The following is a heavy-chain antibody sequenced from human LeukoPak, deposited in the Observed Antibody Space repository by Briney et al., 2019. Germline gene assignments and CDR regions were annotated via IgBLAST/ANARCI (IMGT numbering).Heavy chain of an antibody. CDR2: IKSKTDGGTT. D-gene: IGHD3-22*01. V-gene: IGHV3-15*01. CDR1: GFTFNNAW. Sequence: GGSLRLSCAASGFTFNNAWMNWVRQAPGKGLEWVGRIKSKTDGGTTEYAAPVRGRFTISRDDSRNTLHLQMNSLKTEDTAVYYCTTLQMYYYDSSGYYFSDYWGQGTLVTVSS. J-gene: IGHJ4*02. CDR3: TTLQMYYYDSSGYYFSDY.